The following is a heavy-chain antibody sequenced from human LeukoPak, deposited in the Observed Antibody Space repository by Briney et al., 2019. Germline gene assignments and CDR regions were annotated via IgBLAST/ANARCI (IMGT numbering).Heavy chain of an antibody. D-gene: IGHD2-2*01. CDR1: GFTFSSYG. V-gene: IGHV3-30*03. J-gene: IGHJ4*02. CDR3: TSRVVVPAAISDY. CDR2: ISYDGSNK. Sequence: GGSLRLSCAASGFTFSSYGMHWVRQAPGKGLEWVAVISYDGSNKYYADSVKGRFTISRDNSKNTLYLQMNSLRAEDTAVYYCTSRVVVPAAISDYWGQGTLVTVSS.